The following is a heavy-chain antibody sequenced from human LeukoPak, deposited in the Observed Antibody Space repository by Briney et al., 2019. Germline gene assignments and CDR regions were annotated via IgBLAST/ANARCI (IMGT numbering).Heavy chain of an antibody. CDR2: INHSGST. CDR3: ARQTGAMIVVVITGDAFDI. J-gene: IGHJ3*02. Sequence: ASETLSLTCAVYGGSFSGYYWSWIRQPPGKGLEWIGEINHSGSTNYNPSLKSRVTISVDTSKNQFSLRLSSVTAADTAVYYCARQTGAMIVVVITGDAFDIWGQGTMVTVSS. CDR1: GGSFSGYY. V-gene: IGHV4-34*01. D-gene: IGHD3-22*01.